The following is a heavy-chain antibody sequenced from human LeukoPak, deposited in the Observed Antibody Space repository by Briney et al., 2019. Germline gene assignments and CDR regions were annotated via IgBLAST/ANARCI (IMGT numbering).Heavy chain of an antibody. D-gene: IGHD3-16*01. CDR3: TTGSIFMITFGGGEKNEIDY. V-gene: IGHV3-15*01. Sequence: PGGSLRLSCAASGFTFSNAWMSWVRQAPGKGLEWVGRITSKTDGGTTDYAAPVKGRFTISRDDSKNTLYLQMNSLKTEDTAVYYCTTGSIFMITFGGGEKNEIDYWGQGTLVTVSS. J-gene: IGHJ4*02. CDR2: ITSKTDGGTT. CDR1: GFTFSNAW.